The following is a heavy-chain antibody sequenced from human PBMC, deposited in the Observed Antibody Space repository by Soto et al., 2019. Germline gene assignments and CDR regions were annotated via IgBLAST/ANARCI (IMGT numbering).Heavy chain of an antibody. CDR2: INHSGST. Sequence: PSETLSLTCAVSGYSISSGYYWGWLQQPAGKGLEWIGRINHSGSTYYNPSLKSRVTISVDTSKNQFSLKLSSVTAADTAVYYCARGQGFGGVIDDRWFDPWGQGTLVTVSS. J-gene: IGHJ5*02. CDR1: GYSISSGYY. D-gene: IGHD3-16*02. V-gene: IGHV4-38-2*01. CDR3: ARGQGFGGVIDDRWFDP.